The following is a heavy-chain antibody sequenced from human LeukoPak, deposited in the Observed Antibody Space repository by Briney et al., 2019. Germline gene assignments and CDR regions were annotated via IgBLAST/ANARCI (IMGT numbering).Heavy chain of an antibody. V-gene: IGHV4-4*07. Sequence: SETLSLTCTVSGGPINSYYWSWIRQPAGKGLEWIGRIYSSGSTNYNPSLKSRVSMSVDTSKNQFSLKLTSVTAADTAVYYGARGGKATVVTMWGQGILVTVSS. CDR1: GGPINSYY. J-gene: IGHJ4*02. D-gene: IGHD4-23*01. CDR2: IYSSGST. CDR3: ARGGKATVVTM.